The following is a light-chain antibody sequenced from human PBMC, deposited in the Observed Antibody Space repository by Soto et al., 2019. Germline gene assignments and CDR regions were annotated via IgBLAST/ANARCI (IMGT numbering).Light chain of an antibody. CDR2: SSY. V-gene: IGLV1-44*01. CDR3: QSYDSSLSGVV. Sequence: QSVLTQPPSVSGTPGQRVTISCSGSSSNIGSNTVNWYQQFPGTAPRLLIYSSYQRPSGVPDRFSGSQSGTSASLAISGLQSDDEADYYCQSYDSSLSGVVFGGGTKVTVL. J-gene: IGLJ2*01. CDR1: SSNIGSNT.